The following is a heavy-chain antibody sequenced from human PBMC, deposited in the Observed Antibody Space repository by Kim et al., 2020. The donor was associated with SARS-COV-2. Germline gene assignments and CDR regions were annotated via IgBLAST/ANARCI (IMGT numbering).Heavy chain of an antibody. CDR3: ASHFRKNNFYFDY. Sequence: YAKKFQGRVNMSRDTSITTAYMELSSLRSDDTAVYYCASHFRKNNFYFDYWGQGALVTVSS. V-gene: IGHV1-2*02. J-gene: IGHJ4*02.